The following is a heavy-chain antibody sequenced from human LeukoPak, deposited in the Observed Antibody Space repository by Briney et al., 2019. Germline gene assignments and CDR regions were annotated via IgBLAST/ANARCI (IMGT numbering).Heavy chain of an antibody. CDR3: ASRHGGGVDYYYYMDV. CDR2: IYYSGST. J-gene: IGHJ6*03. D-gene: IGHD3-16*01. V-gene: IGHV4-59*01. Sequence: SETLSLTCTVSGGSISSYHWSWIRQPPGKGLEWIGYIYYSGSTNYNPSLKSRVTISVDTSKNQFSLKLSSVTAADTAVYYCASRHGGGVDYYYYMDVWGKGTTVTVPS. CDR1: GGSISSYH.